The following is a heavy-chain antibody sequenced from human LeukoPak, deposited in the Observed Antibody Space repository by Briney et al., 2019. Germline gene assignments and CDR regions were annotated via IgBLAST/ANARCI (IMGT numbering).Heavy chain of an antibody. CDR3: ARDRHSSSWDTFDY. V-gene: IGHV3-30-3*01. CDR2: ISYDGSKK. J-gene: IGHJ4*02. CDR1: GFTFSSYA. Sequence: GGSLRLSCAASGFTFSSYAMHWVRQAPGKGLEWVAVISYDGSKKYYADSVKGRFTISRDNSKNTLYLQMNSLRAEDTAVYYCARDRHSSSWDTFDYWGQGTLVTVSS. D-gene: IGHD6-13*01.